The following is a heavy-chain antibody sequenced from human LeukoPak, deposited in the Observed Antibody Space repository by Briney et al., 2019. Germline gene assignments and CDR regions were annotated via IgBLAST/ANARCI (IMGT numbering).Heavy chain of an antibody. CDR2: ISAYNGNT. J-gene: IGHJ4*02. Sequence: ASVKVSCKASGYTFTSYGISWVRQAPGQGLEWMGWISAYNGNTNYAQKLQGRVTMTTDTSTSTAYMELRSLRSDDTAVYYCARDVNSITVTPTFDYWGQGTLVTVSS. CDR3: ARDVNSITVTPTFDY. CDR1: GYTFTSYG. D-gene: IGHD4-17*01. V-gene: IGHV1-18*01.